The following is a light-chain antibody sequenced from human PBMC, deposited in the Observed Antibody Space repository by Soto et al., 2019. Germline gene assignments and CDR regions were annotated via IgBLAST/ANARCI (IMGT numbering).Light chain of an antibody. Sequence: DIQMAQSPSSLSASIGDRVTITCRASQGISEYLAWYQQRPGNAPNLLIYGASILQSGVPSRFSGSGSGTRFTLTISSLQPEDVATYYCHSYNTMSRTFGQGTTVEIK. CDR1: QGISEY. J-gene: IGKJ1*01. V-gene: IGKV1-27*01. CDR3: HSYNTMSRT. CDR2: GAS.